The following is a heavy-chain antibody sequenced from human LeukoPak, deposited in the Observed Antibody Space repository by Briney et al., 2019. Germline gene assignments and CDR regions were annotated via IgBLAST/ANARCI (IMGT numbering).Heavy chain of an antibody. D-gene: IGHD4-17*01. V-gene: IGHV3-7*03. J-gene: IGHJ4*02. CDR2: IKQDGSEK. Sequence: GGSLRLSCAASGFTFSSYWMSWVRQAPGKGLEWAANIKQDGSEKYYVDSVKGRFTISRDNAKNSLYLQMNSLRAEDTAVYYCARDASTTVTSNNYFDYWGQGTLVTVSS. CDR1: GFTFSSYW. CDR3: ARDASTTVTSNNYFDY.